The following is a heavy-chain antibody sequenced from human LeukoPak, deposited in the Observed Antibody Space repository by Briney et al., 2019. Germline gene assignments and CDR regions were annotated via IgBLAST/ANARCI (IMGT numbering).Heavy chain of an antibody. J-gene: IGHJ3*02. CDR1: GFTFSSYW. D-gene: IGHD7-27*01. CDR2: ISSDGSST. V-gene: IGHV3-74*01. CDR3: ARVLLGTWGAFDI. Sequence: VGSLRLSCAASGFTFSSYWMHWVRQAPGKGLVWVSRISSDGSSTTYADSVKGRFTISRDNAKNTLYLQMNSLRAEDTAVYYCARVLLGTWGAFDIWGQGTMVTVSS.